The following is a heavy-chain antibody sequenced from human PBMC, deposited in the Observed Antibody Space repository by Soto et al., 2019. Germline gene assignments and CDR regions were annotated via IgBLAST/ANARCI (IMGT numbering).Heavy chain of an antibody. CDR2: ISYDGSNK. D-gene: IGHD5-12*01. CDR3: AKDNGSGCDWLRVGDASDI. Sequence: QVQLVESGGGVVQPGRSLRLSCAASGFTFSSYGMQWVRQAPGKGLEWVAVISYDGSNKYYADSVKGRLTISRDNSKNTLYLQMNSLRGEDTAVYYCAKDNGSGCDWLRVGDASDIWGQSTMVTVSS. CDR1: GFTFSSYG. V-gene: IGHV3-30*18. J-gene: IGHJ3*02.